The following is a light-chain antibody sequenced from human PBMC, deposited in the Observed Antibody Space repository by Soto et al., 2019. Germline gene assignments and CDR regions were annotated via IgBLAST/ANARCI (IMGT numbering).Light chain of an antibody. CDR3: QQYESLPLT. J-gene: IGKJ5*01. Sequence: DIRMTQSPSSLSASVGDRFTITCQASQDINKNLIWYQQKPGKAPKLLIYDASDLETGVPSRFSGSGSGTGFTFTISSLQPEDFATYYCQQYESLPLTFGQGTRLEIK. CDR2: DAS. CDR1: QDINKN. V-gene: IGKV1-33*01.